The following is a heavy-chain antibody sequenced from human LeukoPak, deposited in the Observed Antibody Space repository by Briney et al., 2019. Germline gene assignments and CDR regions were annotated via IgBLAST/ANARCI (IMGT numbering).Heavy chain of an antibody. V-gene: IGHV4-31*03. CDR3: VSGSSGWLYFQH. D-gene: IGHD6-19*01. Sequence: SETLSLTCTVSGGSISSGGYYWSWIRQHPGKGLEWIGYIYYSGSTYYNPSLKSRVTISVDTSKNQFSLKLSSVTAADTAVYYCVSGSSGWLYFQHWGQGTLVTVSS. CDR1: GGSISSGGYY. CDR2: IYYSGST. J-gene: IGHJ1*01.